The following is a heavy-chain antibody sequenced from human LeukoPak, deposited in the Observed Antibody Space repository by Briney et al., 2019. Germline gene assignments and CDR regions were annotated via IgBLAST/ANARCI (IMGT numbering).Heavy chain of an antibody. CDR3: ARERHPRGSAAIRYSGNWLDP. V-gene: IGHV1-46*01. J-gene: IGHJ5*02. Sequence: ASVKVSCKASGYTFTSYYMHWVRQAPGQGLEWMGIINPSGGSTSYAQKFQGRVTMTRDTSTSTVYMELSSLRSEDTAVYYCARERHPRGSAAIRYSGNWLDPWGQGTLVTVSS. D-gene: IGHD2-2*01. CDR1: GYTFTSYY. CDR2: INPSGGST.